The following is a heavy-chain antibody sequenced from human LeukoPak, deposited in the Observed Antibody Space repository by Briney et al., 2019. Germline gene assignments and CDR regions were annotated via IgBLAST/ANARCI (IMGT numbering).Heavy chain of an antibody. CDR3: ARDGEYSSSWYSAFDI. Sequence: VASVTVSCKASGYTLTSYAMHWVRQAPGQRLEWMGWINAGNGNTKYSQKFQGRVTITRDTSASTAYMELSSLRSEDTAVYYCARDGEYSSSWYSAFDIWGQGTMVTVSS. D-gene: IGHD6-13*01. J-gene: IGHJ3*02. CDR2: INAGNGNT. CDR1: GYTLTSYA. V-gene: IGHV1-3*01.